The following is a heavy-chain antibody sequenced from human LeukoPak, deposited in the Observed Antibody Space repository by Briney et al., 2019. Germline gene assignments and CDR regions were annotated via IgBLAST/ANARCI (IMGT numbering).Heavy chain of an antibody. CDR3: AREVYSYGYARFDY. CDR2: IIPIFGTA. V-gene: IGHV1-69*05. Sequence: SVKVSCKACVGTFSSYAISWVRQAPGQGLEWMGRIIPIFGTANYAQKFQGRVTITTDESTSTAYMELSSLRSEDTAVYYCAREVYSYGYARFDYWGQGTLVTVSS. CDR1: VGTFSSYA. D-gene: IGHD5-18*01. J-gene: IGHJ4*02.